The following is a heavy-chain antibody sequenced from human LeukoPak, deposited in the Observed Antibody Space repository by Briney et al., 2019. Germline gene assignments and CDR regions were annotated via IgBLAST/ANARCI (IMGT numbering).Heavy chain of an antibody. CDR1: GYTFTSYY. D-gene: IGHD5-12*01. CDR2: INLSGDRT. V-gene: IGHV1-46*01. J-gene: IGHJ4*02. CDR3: ARDIGSGYYNFDY. Sequence: ASVTISCKASGYTFTSYYLHWVRQAPGQGLEWMGTINLSGDRTSYAQKIQSRVTKTRDTSTSTVYMELSSLTSEDTAVYYCARDIGSGYYNFDYWGQGTLVTVSS.